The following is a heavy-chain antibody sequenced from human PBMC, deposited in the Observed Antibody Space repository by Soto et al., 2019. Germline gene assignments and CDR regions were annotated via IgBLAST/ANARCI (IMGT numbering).Heavy chain of an antibody. V-gene: IGHV1-18*01. CDR1: GYTFNTYY. CDR2: ISTYNGNT. Sequence: ASVKVSCKTSGYTFNTYYISWLRQAPGQGLEWIGWISTYNGNTNYVPKFQGRITMTTDTSTSKAYMELRSLRSDDTALYFCARDTSNYFD. D-gene: IGHD2-2*01. J-gene: IGHJ4*01. CDR3: ARDTSNYFD.